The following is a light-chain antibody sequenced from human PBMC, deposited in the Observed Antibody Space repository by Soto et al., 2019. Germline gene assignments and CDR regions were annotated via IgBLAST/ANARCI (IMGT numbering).Light chain of an antibody. J-gene: IGLJ1*01. Sequence: QSVLTQPASVSGAPGRASTISCTGTSSDVGSYNLVSWYQHHPGKAPKLMIYEVSKRPSGVSNRFSGSKSGNTASLTISGLQAEDEADYYCCSYAGSSTFPYVFGTGTKVXVL. CDR1: SSDVGSYNL. CDR2: EVS. CDR3: CSYAGSSTFPYV. V-gene: IGLV2-23*02.